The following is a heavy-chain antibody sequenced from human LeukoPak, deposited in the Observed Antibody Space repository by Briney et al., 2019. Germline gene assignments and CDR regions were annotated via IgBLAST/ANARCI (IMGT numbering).Heavy chain of an antibody. V-gene: IGHV3-66*01. Sequence: PGGSLRLSCAAFGVSVYNNHISWVRQAPGKGLERVSGIKSGGGGIYYADSVKGRFTISRDSSKSSVYLQLNSLRAEDTAVYYCARENDYHFDYWGQGTLVTVSS. CDR3: ARENDYHFDY. D-gene: IGHD4-11*01. CDR1: GVSVYNNH. CDR2: IKSGGGGI. J-gene: IGHJ4*02.